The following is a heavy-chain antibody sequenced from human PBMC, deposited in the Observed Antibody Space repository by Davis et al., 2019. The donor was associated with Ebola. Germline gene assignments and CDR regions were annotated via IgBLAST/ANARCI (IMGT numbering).Heavy chain of an antibody. D-gene: IGHD2-15*01. Sequence: GESLKISCAASGFTFSSYGMHWVRQAPGKGLEWVSGINWNGGSTGYADSVKGRFAISRDNANNSLFLQMNSLRVEDTAVYYCTREGGGSWGYWGQGTLVTVSS. CDR1: GFTFSSYG. CDR2: INWNGGST. CDR3: TREGGGSWGY. V-gene: IGHV3-20*04. J-gene: IGHJ4*02.